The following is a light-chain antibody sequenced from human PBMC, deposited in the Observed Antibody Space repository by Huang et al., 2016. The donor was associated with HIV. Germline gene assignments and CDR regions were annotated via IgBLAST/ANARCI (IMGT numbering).Light chain of an antibody. J-gene: IGKJ4*01. CDR3: QQRSDWPLT. V-gene: IGKV3-11*01. CDR2: DAS. Sequence: EIVLTQSPATLSLSPGERATLSCRASQSIRNYLAWYQQKHGQAPRLLIYDASNRATGIPPRFSGSGFGTDFTLTISSLEPEDLAVYYGQQRSDWPLTFGGGTKVDIK. CDR1: QSIRNY.